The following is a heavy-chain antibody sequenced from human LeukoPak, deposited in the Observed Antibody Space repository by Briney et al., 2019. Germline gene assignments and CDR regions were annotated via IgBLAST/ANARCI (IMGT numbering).Heavy chain of an antibody. CDR1: GFTVSSNY. Sequence: GGSLRLSCAASGFTVSSNYMSWVRQAPGKGLEWVSIISSGSSYIHYADSVKGRFTISRDNAKNSLYLQMNSLRAEDTAVYYCARQKYLRGPDVEYFDYWGQGTLVTVSS. J-gene: IGHJ4*02. D-gene: IGHD5/OR15-5a*01. CDR3: ARQKYLRGPDVEYFDY. V-gene: IGHV3-21*01. CDR2: ISSGSSYI.